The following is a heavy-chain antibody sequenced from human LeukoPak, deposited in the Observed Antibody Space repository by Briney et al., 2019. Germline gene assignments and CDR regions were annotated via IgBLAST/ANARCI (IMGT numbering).Heavy chain of an antibody. CDR2: ISGSGGST. J-gene: IGHJ3*02. CDR1: GFTFSSYA. V-gene: IGHV3-23*01. CDR3: AKDAGGYYDSSGYFLGAFDI. D-gene: IGHD3-22*01. Sequence: PGGSLRLSCAASGFTFSSYAMSWVRQAPGKGLEWVSAISGSGGSTYYADSVKGRFTISRGNSKNTLYLQMNSLRAEDTAVYYCAKDAGGYYDSSGYFLGAFDIWGQGTMVTVSS.